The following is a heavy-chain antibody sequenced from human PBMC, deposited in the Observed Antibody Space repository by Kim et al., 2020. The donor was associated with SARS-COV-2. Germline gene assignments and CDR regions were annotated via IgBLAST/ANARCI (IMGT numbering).Heavy chain of an antibody. V-gene: IGHV4-39*07. J-gene: IGHJ2*01. Sequence: YYTPSLRRRVTISVDTSKNQFSLKLSSVTAADTAVYYCASSPPDWYFDLWGRGTLVTVSS. CDR3: ASSPPDWYFDL.